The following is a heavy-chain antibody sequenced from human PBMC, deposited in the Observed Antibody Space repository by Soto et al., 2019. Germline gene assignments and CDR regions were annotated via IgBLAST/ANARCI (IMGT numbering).Heavy chain of an antibody. CDR3: ARDYYDSSGPSGGNYYGMDV. J-gene: IGHJ6*02. CDR1: GGTFSSYA. D-gene: IGHD3-22*01. CDR2: IIPIFGTA. Sequence: ASVKVSCKASGGTFSSYAISWVRQAPGQGLEWMGGIIPIFGTANYAQKFQGRVTITADESTSTAYMELSSLRSEDTAVYYCARDYYDSSGPSGGNYYGMDVWGQGTTVTVSS. V-gene: IGHV1-69*13.